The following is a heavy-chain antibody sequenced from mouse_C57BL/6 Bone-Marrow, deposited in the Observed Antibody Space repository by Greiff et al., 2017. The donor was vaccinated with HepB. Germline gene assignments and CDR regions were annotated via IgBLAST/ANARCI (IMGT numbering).Heavy chain of an antibody. Sequence: VQLQQSVAELVRPGASVKLSCTASGFSITTYYMHWVKQRPEQGLEWIGRIDPANGTTKYHPKFKGKATITADPSSNTAYLQLSSLTSEDTAIYCGARAWYCGSKENLAYWGQGTLVTVSA. CDR2: IDPANGTT. V-gene: IGHV14-3*01. CDR3: ARAWYCGSKENLAY. D-gene: IGHD2-1*01. J-gene: IGHJ3*01. CDR1: GFSITTYY.